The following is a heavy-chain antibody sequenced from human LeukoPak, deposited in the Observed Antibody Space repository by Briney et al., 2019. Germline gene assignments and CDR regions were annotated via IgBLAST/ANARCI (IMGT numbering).Heavy chain of an antibody. J-gene: IGHJ4*02. CDR1: GFTFSSYW. CDR3: ARGYSDYGDY. Sequence: GGSLRLSCAASGFTFSSYWMHWVRQAPGKGLVWVSRISSDGSSTSYADSVKGRFTISRDNAKNTLYLQMNSLRAEDTAVYYCARGYSDYGDYWGQGTLVTVSS. CDR2: ISSDGSST. D-gene: IGHD5-12*01. V-gene: IGHV3-74*01.